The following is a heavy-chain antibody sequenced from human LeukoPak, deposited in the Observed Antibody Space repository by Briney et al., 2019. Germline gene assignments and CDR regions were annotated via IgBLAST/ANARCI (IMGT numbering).Heavy chain of an antibody. Sequence: ASVKVSCKAAGYNFDTYGISWLRQAPGQGLEWMGWISANEGSTNYAQKFQDRVTMTADTSTNTIYMELRSLRSDDTAVYYCARVAHFYLVLPFFDYWGQGTLVTVSS. CDR3: ARVAHFYLVLPFFDY. V-gene: IGHV1-18*01. CDR1: GYNFDTYG. D-gene: IGHD2/OR15-2a*01. J-gene: IGHJ4*02. CDR2: ISANEGST.